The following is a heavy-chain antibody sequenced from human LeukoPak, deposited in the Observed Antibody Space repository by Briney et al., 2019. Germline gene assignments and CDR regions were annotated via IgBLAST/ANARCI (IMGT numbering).Heavy chain of an antibody. D-gene: IGHD2-2*01. Sequence: GASVKVSCKPSGYTFTVNYLHWVRQAPGQGLEWVGWMNPNSGVTGYAQNFQGRVTMTRDTSISTAYMELSSLTSDDTAVYYCPRGAGTSWFDYWGQGSLVTVSS. J-gene: IGHJ4*02. CDR3: PRGAGTSWFDY. V-gene: IGHV1-2*02. CDR1: GYTFTVNY. CDR2: MNPNSGVT.